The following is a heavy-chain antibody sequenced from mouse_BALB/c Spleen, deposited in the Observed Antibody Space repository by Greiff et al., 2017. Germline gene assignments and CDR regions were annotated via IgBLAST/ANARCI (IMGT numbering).Heavy chain of an antibody. CDR1: GFTFSDYG. V-gene: IGHV5-15*02. D-gene: IGHD3-2*01. Sequence: EVQVVESGGGLVQPGGSRKLSCAASGFTFSDYGMAWVRQAPGKGPAWVAFISNLAYSIYYADTVTGRFTISRENAKNTLYLEMSSLRSEDTAMYYCAREDSSGYLMDYWGQGTSVTVSS. CDR3: AREDSSGYLMDY. J-gene: IGHJ4*01. CDR2: ISNLAYSI.